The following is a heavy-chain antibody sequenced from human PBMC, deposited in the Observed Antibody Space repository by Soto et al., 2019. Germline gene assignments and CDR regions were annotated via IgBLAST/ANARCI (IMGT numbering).Heavy chain of an antibody. J-gene: IGHJ4*02. CDR3: TTERDIVVVPSAIAY. D-gene: IGHD2-2*01. Sequence: EVQLVESGGGLVKPGGSLRLSCVASGFTFNNGWMNWVRQAPGKGLEWVGRIKSEADGGTTDYAAPVKGRFIISRDDSENTLYLQMNSLKTEDTAVYYCTTERDIVVVPSAIAYWGQGILVTVSS. CDR2: IKSEADGGTT. CDR1: GFTFNNGW. V-gene: IGHV3-15*07.